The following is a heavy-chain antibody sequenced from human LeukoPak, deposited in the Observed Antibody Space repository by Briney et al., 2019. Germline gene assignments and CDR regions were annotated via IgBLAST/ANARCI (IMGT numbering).Heavy chain of an antibody. J-gene: IGHJ6*02. Sequence: PSETLSLTCSVSGGFNTHYYWSWIRQPPGKGLEWIGYFYHSASTNYNPSLKSRVTISVDTSKNHFSLKLSSVTAADTAVYYCARDVIGNNFYGMDVWGQGTTVTVSS. D-gene: IGHD1/OR15-1a*01. CDR2: FYHSAST. V-gene: IGHV4-59*01. CDR3: ARDVIGNNFYGMDV. CDR1: GGFNTHYY.